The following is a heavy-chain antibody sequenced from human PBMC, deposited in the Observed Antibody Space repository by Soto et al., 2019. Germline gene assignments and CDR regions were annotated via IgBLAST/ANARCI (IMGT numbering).Heavy chain of an antibody. CDR3: AKDRRAGGNYGFYSDF. CDR1: GFTFSSYG. J-gene: IGHJ4*02. D-gene: IGHD1-7*01. CDR2: SSATGAGT. V-gene: IGHV3-23*01. Sequence: EVQLLESGGGLVQPGGSLRLSCAASGFTFSSYGMTWVRQAPGKGLEWVSFSSATGAGTYYADPVKGRFTTSRDNSKNTLYLQMPSLRADDTAVYYCAKDRRAGGNYGFYSDFWGQGALVIVSS.